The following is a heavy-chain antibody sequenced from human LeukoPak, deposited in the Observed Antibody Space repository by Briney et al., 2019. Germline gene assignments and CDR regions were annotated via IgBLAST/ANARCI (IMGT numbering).Heavy chain of an antibody. CDR1: GGSFSGYY. D-gene: IGHD6-13*01. V-gene: IGHV4-34*01. CDR3: ARYSSSWYFDY. J-gene: IGHJ4*02. Sequence: PSETLSLTCAVYGGSFSGYYWSWIRQPPGKGLEWIGEINHGGSTNYNPSLKSRVTISVDTSKNQFSLKLSSVTAADTAVYYCARYSSSWYFDYWGQGTLVTVSS. CDR2: INHGGST.